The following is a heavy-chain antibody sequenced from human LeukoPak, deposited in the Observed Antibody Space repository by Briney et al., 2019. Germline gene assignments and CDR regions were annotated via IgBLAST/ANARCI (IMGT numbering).Heavy chain of an antibody. D-gene: IGHD2-8*01. CDR1: GFTFSSYG. CDR2: IQNDGSNE. V-gene: IGHV3-30*02. J-gene: IGHJ6*03. Sequence: SGGSLRLSRAASGFTFSSYGMRGVRQAPGKGLEWVAYIQNDGSNEQYADSVKGRFSISRDSSKNILYLQMNSLRAEDTAVYYCAKDRCSNGRGCYYYYMDVWGKGTTVTSSS. CDR3: AKDRCSNGRGCYYYYMDV.